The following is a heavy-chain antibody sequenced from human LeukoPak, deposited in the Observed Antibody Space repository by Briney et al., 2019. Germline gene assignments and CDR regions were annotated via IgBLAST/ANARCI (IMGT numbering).Heavy chain of an antibody. CDR3: ARRAPYSYEWSTLDY. J-gene: IGHJ4*02. CDR1: GGSISSYY. D-gene: IGHD5-18*01. CDR2: IYYSGST. V-gene: IGHV4-59*08. Sequence: PSEALSLTCTVSGGSISSYYWSWIRQPPGKGLEWIGYIYYSGSTNYNPSLKSRVTISVDTSKNQFSLKLSSVTAADTAVYYCARRAPYSYEWSTLDYWGQGTLVTVSS.